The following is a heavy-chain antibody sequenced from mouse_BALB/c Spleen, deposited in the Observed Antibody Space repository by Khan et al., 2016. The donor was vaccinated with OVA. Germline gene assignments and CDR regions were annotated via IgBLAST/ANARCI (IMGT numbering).Heavy chain of an antibody. CDR2: IDPKTGVT. CDR1: GYTFPDYE. Sequence: QVQLQQSGAELVRPGASVTLSCKASGYTFPDYELHWVKQTPVHGLEWIGVIDPKTGVTAYNQKFKGKATLTADKSSSTAYMELRSLTSDDSAASSWTRSTFAYWGQGTLVTVSA. J-gene: IGHJ3*01. V-gene: IGHV1-15*01. CDR3: TRSTFAY.